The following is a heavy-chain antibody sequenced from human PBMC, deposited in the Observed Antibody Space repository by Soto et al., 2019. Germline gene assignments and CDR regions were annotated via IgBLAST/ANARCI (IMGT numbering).Heavy chain of an antibody. D-gene: IGHD6-19*01. V-gene: IGHV1-69*01. CDR3: ASDRGKIAVADTFDY. Sequence: QVQLVQSGAEVKTPGSSVKVSFKASGGTFRSYAISWVLQASGQGLEWLGGFIPIFGTANYAQKFPGRVTINAEESPSTVYMELSSLRSEDTAVYSCASDRGKIAVADTFDYWGPSTLVTVAS. CDR2: FIPIFGTA. CDR1: GGTFRSYA. J-gene: IGHJ4*02.